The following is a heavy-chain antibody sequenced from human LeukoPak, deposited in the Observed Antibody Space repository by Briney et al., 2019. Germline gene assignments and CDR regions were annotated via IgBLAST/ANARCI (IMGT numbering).Heavy chain of an antibody. CDR1: GFTFSSYA. J-gene: IGHJ4*02. CDR3: ARDPGY. Sequence: PGGSLRLSCSASGFTFSSYAMHWVRQAPGKGLEWVAVIWYDGSNKYYADSVKGRFTISRDNSKYTLYLQMNSLRAEDTAVYYCARDPGYWGQGTLVTVSS. V-gene: IGHV3-33*08. CDR2: IWYDGSNK.